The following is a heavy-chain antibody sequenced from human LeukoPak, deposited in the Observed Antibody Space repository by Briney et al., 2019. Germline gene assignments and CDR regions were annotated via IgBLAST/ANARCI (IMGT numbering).Heavy chain of an antibody. J-gene: IGHJ4*02. V-gene: IGHV3-23*01. CDR1: GFTFSSYA. Sequence: GGSLRLSCAASGFTFSSYAMSWVRQAPGKGLEWVSAISGSGGSTYYADSMKGRFTISRDNSKNTLYLQMNSLRAEDTAVYYCAKDRSRITIFGVVITPPSSYYFDYWGQGTLVTVSS. CDR3: AKDRSRITIFGVVITPPSSYYFDY. CDR2: ISGSGGST. D-gene: IGHD3-3*01.